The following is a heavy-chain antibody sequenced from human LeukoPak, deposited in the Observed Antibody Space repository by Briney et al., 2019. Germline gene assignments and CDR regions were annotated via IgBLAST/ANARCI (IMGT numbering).Heavy chain of an antibody. CDR1: GYSFSSGYY. V-gene: IGHV4-38-2*02. D-gene: IGHD3-22*01. Sequence: SETLSLTCTVSGYSFSSGYYWGWIRQPPGNGLEWIGTINHSGSTYYIPSLKSRVTISVDTSKNHFSLKLSSVTAADTAVYYCARLTEYYYDSSGYYRYYFDYWGQGTLVTVSS. J-gene: IGHJ4*02. CDR3: ARLTEYYYDSSGYYRYYFDY. CDR2: INHSGST.